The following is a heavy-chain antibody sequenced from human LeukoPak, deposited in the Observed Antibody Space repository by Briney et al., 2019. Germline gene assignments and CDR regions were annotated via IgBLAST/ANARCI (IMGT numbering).Heavy chain of an antibody. CDR1: GYTFTSYG. D-gene: IGHD5-24*01. CDR3: AREGPFRDGYNKYYFDY. CDR2: ISAYNGNT. J-gene: IGHJ4*02. V-gene: IGHV1-18*01. Sequence: ASVKLFCKASGYTFTSYGISWVRQAPGQGLEWMGWISAYNGNTNYAQKLQGRVTMTTDTSTSAAYMELRSLRSDDTAAYYCAREGPFRDGYNKYYFDYWGQGTLVTVSP.